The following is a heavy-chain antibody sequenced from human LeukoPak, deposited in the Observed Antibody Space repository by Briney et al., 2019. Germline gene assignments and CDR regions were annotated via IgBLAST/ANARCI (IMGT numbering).Heavy chain of an antibody. D-gene: IGHD2-15*01. J-gene: IGHJ5*02. CDR2: IYPGDSDT. V-gene: IGHV5-51*01. CDR1: GYSFTSYR. Sequence: PGESLKISCKGSGYSFTSYRSGWVRQMAGKVLEWMGIIYPGDSDTRDNPSFHGQVTISADKTISTAYLQWSRLKASNTAMYYCARAYCSGSSCYQRPNWFDPWGQGTLVTVSS. CDR3: ARAYCSGSSCYQRPNWFDP.